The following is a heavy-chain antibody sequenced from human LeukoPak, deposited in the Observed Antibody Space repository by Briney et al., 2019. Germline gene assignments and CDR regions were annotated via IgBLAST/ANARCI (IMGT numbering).Heavy chain of an antibody. CDR1: GFPFSSYA. CDR2: IGSGGTI. CDR3: AKYTCSSASCRGSFDN. V-gene: IGHV3-23*01. J-gene: IGHJ4*02. Sequence: GGSLRLSCAASGFPFSSYAMSWVPQAPGKGLEWVSSIGSGGTIYYADSVKGRFTISRDNSKNTLYLQMDSLRAEDTAVYYCAKYTCSSASCRGSFDNWGQGTMVTVSS. D-gene: IGHD2-2*01.